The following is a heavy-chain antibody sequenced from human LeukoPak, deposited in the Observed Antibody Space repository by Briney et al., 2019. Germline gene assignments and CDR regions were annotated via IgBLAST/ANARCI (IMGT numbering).Heavy chain of an antibody. Sequence: GGSLRLSCAASGFTFSIYAMSWVRQAPGKGLEWVSAISGSGGSTYYADSVKGRFTISRDNSKNTLYLQMNSLRAEDTAVYYCAKEKSAMIVLLDAFDIWGQGTMVTVSS. D-gene: IGHD3-22*01. J-gene: IGHJ3*02. CDR2: ISGSGGST. V-gene: IGHV3-23*01. CDR1: GFTFSIYA. CDR3: AKEKSAMIVLLDAFDI.